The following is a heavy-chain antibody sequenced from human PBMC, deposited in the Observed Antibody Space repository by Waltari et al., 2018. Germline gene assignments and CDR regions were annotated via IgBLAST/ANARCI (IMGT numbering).Heavy chain of an antibody. CDR3: ARGPHSSGWVA. V-gene: IGHV1-8*01. Sequence: QVQLVQSGAEVKKPGASVKVSCKASGYTFTSYDINWVRQATGQGLDGMGWMNPNSGNTGCAQKFQGGGTRTRNTSISTAYMELSSLRSEDTAVYYCARGPHSSGWVAWGQGTLVTVSS. CDR2: MNPNSGNT. CDR1: GYTFTSYD. J-gene: IGHJ5*02. D-gene: IGHD6-19*01.